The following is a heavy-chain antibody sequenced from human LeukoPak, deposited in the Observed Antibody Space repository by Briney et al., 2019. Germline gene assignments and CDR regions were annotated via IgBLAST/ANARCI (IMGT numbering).Heavy chain of an antibody. CDR1: GFTFSSYS. Sequence: GGSLRLSCAASGFTFSSYSMNWVRQAPGKGLEWVSPISSSSSYIYYADSVKGRFTISRDNAKNSLYLQMNSLRAEDTAVYYCAARPPIRRYDRGWTWGQGTLVTVSS. D-gene: IGHD2-21*01. CDR2: ISSSSSYI. J-gene: IGHJ4*02. CDR3: AARPPIRRYDRGWT. V-gene: IGHV3-21*04.